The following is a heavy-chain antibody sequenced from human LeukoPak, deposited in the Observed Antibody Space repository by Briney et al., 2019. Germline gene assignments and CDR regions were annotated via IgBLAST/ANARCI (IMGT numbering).Heavy chain of an antibody. CDR2: FYHSGST. V-gene: IGHV4-38-2*02. D-gene: IGHD5-18*01. CDR3: ARAHGYSYGYGTPFDP. CDR1: GYSISSVYY. Sequence: PSETLSLTCTVSGYSISSVYYWGWIRQPPGKGLGWIGSFYHSGSTFYNPSLKRRVTISVDTSKNQFSLKLSSVTAADTAVYYCARAHGYSYGYGTPFDPWGQGTLVTVSS. J-gene: IGHJ5*02.